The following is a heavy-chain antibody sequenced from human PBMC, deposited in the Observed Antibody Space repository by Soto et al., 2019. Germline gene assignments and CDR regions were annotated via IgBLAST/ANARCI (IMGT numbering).Heavy chain of an antibody. CDR3: ARDTIVVVAARLLDY. CDR2: ISAYNGNT. J-gene: IGHJ4*02. Sequence: GASVKVSCKASGYTFTSYGISWMRQAPGQGLEWMGWISAYNGNTNYAQKLQGRVTMTTDTSTSTAYMELRSLRSDDTAVYYCARDTIVVVAARLLDYWGQGTLVTVSS. V-gene: IGHV1-18*01. CDR1: GYTFTSYG. D-gene: IGHD2-15*01.